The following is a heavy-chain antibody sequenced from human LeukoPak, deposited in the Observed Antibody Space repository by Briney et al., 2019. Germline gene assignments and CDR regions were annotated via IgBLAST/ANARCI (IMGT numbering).Heavy chain of an antibody. V-gene: IGHV1-69*13. J-gene: IGHJ4*02. CDR2: IIPIFGTA. D-gene: IGHD2-2*01. CDR1: GGTFSSYA. Sequence: SVKVSCKASGGTFSSYAISWVRQAPGQGLEWMGGIIPIFGTANYAQKFQGRVTITADESTSTAYMELSSLRSEDTAVYYCARGAEPRYQLLLFWGQGTLVTVSS. CDR3: ARGAEPRYQLLLF.